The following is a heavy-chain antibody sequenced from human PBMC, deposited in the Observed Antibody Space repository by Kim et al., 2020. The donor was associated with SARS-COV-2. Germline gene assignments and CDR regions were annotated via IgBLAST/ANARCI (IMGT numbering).Heavy chain of an antibody. D-gene: IGHD1-7*01. CDR1: GGSISSGSYY. V-gene: IGHV4-61*02. Sequence: SETLSLTCTVSGGSISSGSYYWSWIRQPAGKGLEWIGRIYTSGSTNYNPSLKSRVTISVDTSKNQFSLKLSSVTAADTAVYYCARDGPTPDGAGTTFSWVYYGMDVWGQGTTVTVSS. CDR3: ARDGPTPDGAGTTFSWVYYGMDV. CDR2: IYTSGST. J-gene: IGHJ6*02.